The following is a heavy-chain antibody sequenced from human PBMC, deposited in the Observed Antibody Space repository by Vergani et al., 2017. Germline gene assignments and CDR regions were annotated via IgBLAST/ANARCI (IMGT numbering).Heavy chain of an antibody. Sequence: QVQLQQWGAGLLKPSETLSLTCAVYGGSFSGYYWSWIRQPPGQGLEWIGEINHSGSTNYNPSLKSRVTISVDTSKNQFSLKLSSVTAADTAVYYCASVRVRGRQTIDYWGQGTLVTVSS. CDR1: GGSFSGYY. CDR3: ASVRVRGRQTIDY. J-gene: IGHJ4*02. V-gene: IGHV4-34*01. D-gene: IGHD3-10*01. CDR2: INHSGST.